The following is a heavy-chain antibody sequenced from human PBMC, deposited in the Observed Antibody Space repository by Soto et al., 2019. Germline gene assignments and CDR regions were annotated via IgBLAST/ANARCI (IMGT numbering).Heavy chain of an antibody. CDR1: GGSFSGYY. J-gene: IGHJ5*02. D-gene: IGHD2-15*01. CDR3: ASGVVVVVAARVNWFDP. Sequence: KPSETLSLTCAVYGGSFSGYYWSWIRQPPGKGLEWIGEINHSGSTNYNPSLKSRVTISVDTSKNQFSLKLSSVTAADTAVYYCASGVVVVVAARVNWFDPWGQGTLVTVSS. CDR2: INHSGST. V-gene: IGHV4-34*01.